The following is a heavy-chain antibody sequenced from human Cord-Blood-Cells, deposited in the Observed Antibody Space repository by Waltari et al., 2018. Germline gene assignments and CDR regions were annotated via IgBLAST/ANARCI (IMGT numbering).Heavy chain of an antibody. CDR1: GGSFSGYY. CDR3: ARSISDFWSGYYFAFDI. V-gene: IGHV4-34*01. D-gene: IGHD3-3*01. Sequence: QVQLQQWGAGLLKPSETLSLTCAVYGGSFSGYYWSWIRHPPGKGLEWIGEINHSGSTTYNPSLKSRVTISVDTSKNQFSLKLSSVTAADTAVYYCARSISDFWSGYYFAFDIWGQGTMVTVSS. J-gene: IGHJ3*02. CDR2: INHSGST.